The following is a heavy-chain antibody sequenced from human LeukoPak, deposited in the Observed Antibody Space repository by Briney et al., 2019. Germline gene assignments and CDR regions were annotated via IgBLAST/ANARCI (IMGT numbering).Heavy chain of an antibody. CDR2: ISGSGGST. D-gene: IGHD3-22*01. J-gene: IGHJ4*02. Sequence: GGSLRLSCAASGFTFSSYAMSWVRQAPGKGLEWVSAISGSGGSTYYADSVKGRFTISRDNSKNTLYLQMNSLRAEDTATYYCAKVGYDSGGYSDYWGQGTLVTVSS. CDR1: GFTFSSYA. CDR3: AKVGYDSGGYSDY. V-gene: IGHV3-23*01.